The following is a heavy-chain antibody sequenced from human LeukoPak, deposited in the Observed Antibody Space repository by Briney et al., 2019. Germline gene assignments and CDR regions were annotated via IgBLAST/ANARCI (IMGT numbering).Heavy chain of an antibody. CDR3: AKVTGGDMITYGGVDY. D-gene: IGHD3-16*01. CDR2: IRGSGDIT. J-gene: IGHJ4*02. Sequence: GGSLRLSCAASGFTFTSYAITWARKPPGKGRKWASAIRGSGDITYYADSVKGRFTISRDNSKNTLFLQMDSLRVEDTAVHYCAKVTGGDMITYGGVDYWGQGTLVTVSS. V-gene: IGHV3-23*01. CDR1: GFTFTSYA.